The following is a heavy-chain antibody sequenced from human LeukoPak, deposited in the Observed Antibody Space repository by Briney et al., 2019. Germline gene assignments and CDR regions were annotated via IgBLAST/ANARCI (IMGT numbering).Heavy chain of an antibody. J-gene: IGHJ5*02. CDR2: ISVNNGNT. V-gene: IGHV1-18*01. D-gene: IGHD2/OR15-2a*01. CDR1: GYTFNSYG. CDR3: ARKIRGIVEFDP. Sequence: ASVKVSCKASGYTFNSYGISWVRQAPGQGLEWMGWISVNNGNTNYAQKFQGRVTMTRDMSTSTAYMELRSLRSDDTAVYYCARKIRGIVEFDPWGQGTLVTVSS.